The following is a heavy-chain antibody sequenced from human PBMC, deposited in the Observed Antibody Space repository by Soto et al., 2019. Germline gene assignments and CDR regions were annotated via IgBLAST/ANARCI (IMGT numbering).Heavy chain of an antibody. CDR2: ISGSGSNT. CDR1: GLSLSNYA. V-gene: IGHV3-23*01. J-gene: IGHJ4*02. Sequence: GGSLRLSCAVSGLSLSNYAMSWVRQAPGRGLEWVSAISGSGSNTYYTDSVRGRFTISRDKSKTTLFLQMNNLKAEDTAVYYCAKGGITLVRGSFDYWGQGALVTVSS. D-gene: IGHD3-10*01. CDR3: AKGGITLVRGSFDY.